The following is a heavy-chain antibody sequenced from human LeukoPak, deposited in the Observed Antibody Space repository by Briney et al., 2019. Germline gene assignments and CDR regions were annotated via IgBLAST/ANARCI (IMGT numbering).Heavy chain of an antibody. V-gene: IGHV6-1*01. Sequence: SQTLSLTCVISGDSVSSNSAAWNWIRQSPSRGLEWLGRTYYKSQWYNDYAVSVKSRITVNPDTSKNQFSLQLNSVTPGDTAMYYCARGDRVGSSGYYFGNWGQGTLVTVSS. D-gene: IGHD3-10*01. CDR3: ARGDRVGSSGYYFGN. J-gene: IGHJ4*02. CDR2: TYYKSQWYN. CDR1: GDSVSSNSAA.